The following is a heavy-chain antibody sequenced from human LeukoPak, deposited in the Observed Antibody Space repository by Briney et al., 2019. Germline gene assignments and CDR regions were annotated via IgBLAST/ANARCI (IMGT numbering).Heavy chain of an antibody. CDR3: ARDLGVQRNLILLDY. V-gene: IGHV1-18*01. D-gene: IGHD1-1*01. J-gene: IGHJ4*02. Sequence: GASVTVSFTASGYTFTSYGISWVRQAPGQGLEWMGWISAYNGNTNYAQKLQGRVTMTTDTSTSTAYMELRSLRSDDTAVYYCARDLGVQRNLILLDYWGQGTLVTVSS. CDR1: GYTFTSYG. CDR2: ISAYNGNT.